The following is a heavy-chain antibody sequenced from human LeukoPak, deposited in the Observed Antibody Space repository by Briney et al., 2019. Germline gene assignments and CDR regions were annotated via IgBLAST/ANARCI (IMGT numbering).Heavy chain of an antibody. Sequence: KPGGSLRLSCAASGFTLNSYSMIWARQAPGKGLEWVSSISSSSSYIYYAESVKGRFTIARDNAKNSLYLQMNSLRAEETAVYYCARECGGSCPHYYYYGMDVWGQGTTVTVSS. V-gene: IGHV3-21*01. CDR3: ARECGGSCPHYYYYGMDV. D-gene: IGHD2-15*01. J-gene: IGHJ6*02. CDR1: GFTLNSYS. CDR2: ISSSSSYI.